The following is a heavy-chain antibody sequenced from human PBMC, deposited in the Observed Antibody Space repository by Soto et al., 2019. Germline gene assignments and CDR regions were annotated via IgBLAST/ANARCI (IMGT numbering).Heavy chain of an antibody. CDR2: IYYSGST. V-gene: IGHV4-59*01. J-gene: IGHJ6*03. Sequence: PSETLSLTCTVSGGSISSYYWSWIRQPPGKGLEWIGYIYYSGSTNYNPSLKSRVTISVDTSKNQFSLKLSSVTAADTAVYYCAREHKYYYYYMDVWGKGTTVTVSS. CDR1: GGSISSYY. CDR3: AREHKYYYYYMDV.